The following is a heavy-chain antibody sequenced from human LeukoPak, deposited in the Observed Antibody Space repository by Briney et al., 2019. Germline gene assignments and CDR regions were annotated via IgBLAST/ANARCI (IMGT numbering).Heavy chain of an antibody. CDR1: GLTFSSYW. J-gene: IGHJ4*02. D-gene: IGHD1-26*01. CDR2: INGDGSST. CDR3: VRDGRSARGDY. V-gene: IGHV3-74*01. Sequence: GGSLRLSRAASGLTFSSYWMHWVRQGPGKGLLWVSRINGDGSSTSYADSVEGRFTISRDNAKKTLYLQMNSLRAEDTAVYYCVRDGRSARGDYWGQGTLVTVSS.